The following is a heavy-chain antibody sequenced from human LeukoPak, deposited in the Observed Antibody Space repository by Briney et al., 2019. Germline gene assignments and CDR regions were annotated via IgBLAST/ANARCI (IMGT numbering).Heavy chain of an antibody. V-gene: IGHV3-48*03. D-gene: IGHD3-10*02. J-gene: IGHJ6*04. Sequence: GGSLRLSCAASGVTFSSYEMHFGRQAPGKGLEGVSYISSSGSTIYYADSVKGRFTISRDNAKNSLYLHMNNLRAEDTAVYYCAELGITMIGGVWGKGTTVTISS. CDR3: AELGITMIGGV. CDR2: ISSSGSTI. CDR1: GVTFSSYE.